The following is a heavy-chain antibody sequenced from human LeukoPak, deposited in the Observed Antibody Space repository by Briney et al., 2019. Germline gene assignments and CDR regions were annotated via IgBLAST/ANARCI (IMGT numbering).Heavy chain of an antibody. CDR3: ARGAPEYYFDY. Sequence: GASVKVSCKASGYTFTSYGISWVRQAPGQGLEWMGWISAYNGNTNYAQKLQGRVTITTDESTSTAYMELSSLRSEDTAVYYCARGAPEYYFDYWGQGTLVTVSS. V-gene: IGHV1-18*01. CDR1: GYTFTSYG. J-gene: IGHJ4*02. CDR2: ISAYNGNT.